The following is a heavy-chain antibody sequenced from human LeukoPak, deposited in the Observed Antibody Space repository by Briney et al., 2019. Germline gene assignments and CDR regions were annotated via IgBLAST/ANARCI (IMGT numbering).Heavy chain of an antibody. V-gene: IGHV4-38-2*02. Sequence: SETLSLTCTVSGDSITSGYYWGWIRQPPGKGLEWIGSIYYSGSTYYNPSLKSRVTISVDTSKNQFSLKLSSVTAADTAVYYCANLYGSGSFEYFQHWGQGTLVTVSS. J-gene: IGHJ1*01. CDR1: GDSITSGYY. D-gene: IGHD3-10*01. CDR2: IYYSGST. CDR3: ANLYGSGSFEYFQH.